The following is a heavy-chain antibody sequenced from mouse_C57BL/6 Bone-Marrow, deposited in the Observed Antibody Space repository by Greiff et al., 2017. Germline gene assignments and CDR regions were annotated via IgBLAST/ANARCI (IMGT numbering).Heavy chain of an antibody. D-gene: IGHD4-1*01. CDR1: GFTFSDYY. J-gene: IGHJ4*01. Sequence: DVKLVESGGGLVQPGGSLKLSCAASGFTFSDYYMYWVRQTPEKRLEWVAYISNGGGSTYYPDTVKGRFTISRDNAKNTLYLQMSRLKSEDTAMYYCARQRKLGPYYAMDYWGQGTSVTVSS. CDR3: ARQRKLGPYYAMDY. CDR2: ISNGGGST. V-gene: IGHV5-12*01.